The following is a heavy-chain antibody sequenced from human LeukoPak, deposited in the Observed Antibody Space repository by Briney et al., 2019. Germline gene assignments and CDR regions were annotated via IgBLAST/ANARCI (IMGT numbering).Heavy chain of an antibody. J-gene: IGHJ4*02. V-gene: IGHV3-23*01. Sequence: GGSLRLSCAASGFTFRNHGMSWVRQAPGKGLEWVSGIIGTVDSTFYADPVKGRFTISRDNSRNTLYLHMNSLRVDDTAVYYCASLYNDYGDYWGQGALVTVSS. CDR1: GFTFRNHG. CDR2: IIGTVDST. D-gene: IGHD5-24*01. CDR3: ASLYNDYGDY.